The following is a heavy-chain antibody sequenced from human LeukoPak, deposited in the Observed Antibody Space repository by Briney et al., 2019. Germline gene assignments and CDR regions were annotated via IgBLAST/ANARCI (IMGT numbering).Heavy chain of an antibody. J-gene: IGHJ4*02. CDR1: GFTFSTEA. D-gene: IGHD6-13*01. CDR3: AKKLGFIPQFDY. V-gene: IGHV3-23*01. CDR2: ISDSSRTT. Sequence: GGSLRLSCEVSGFTFSTEAMTWVRQAPGKGLEWVSSISDSSRTTYYADSVQGRFTIARDNSRNTVYLQMNSLRVEDTAFYYCAKKLGFIPQFDYWSQGTLVAVSS.